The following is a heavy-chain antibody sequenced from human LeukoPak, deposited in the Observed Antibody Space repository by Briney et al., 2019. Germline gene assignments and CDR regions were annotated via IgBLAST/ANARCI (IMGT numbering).Heavy chain of an antibody. Sequence: GGSLRLSCAASGFTVSSHWMHWVRQVPGKGLVWVARTNEDGSSIIYADSVKGRFAISSDIAENTIYLLMNSLRVEDTAIYYCIRSSGWHDSWGQGTLVTVSS. CDR3: IRSSGWHDS. D-gene: IGHD6-19*01. V-gene: IGHV3-74*01. J-gene: IGHJ5*01. CDR2: TNEDGSSI. CDR1: GFTVSSHW.